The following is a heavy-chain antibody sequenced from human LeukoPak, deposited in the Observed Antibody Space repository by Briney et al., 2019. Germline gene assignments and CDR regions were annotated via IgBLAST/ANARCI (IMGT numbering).Heavy chain of an antibody. Sequence: ETLPFTCAVYGGGLSGYYWSWIRQHPGKGLEWIGEINHSGSTNYNPSLKSRVTISVDTSKNQFSLKLSSVTAADTAVYYCARGQRVGYCSSTSCPRGGYYYYYGMDVWGKGTTVTVSS. CDR1: GGGLSGYY. V-gene: IGHV4-34*01. J-gene: IGHJ6*04. CDR2: INHSGST. D-gene: IGHD2-2*03. CDR3: ARGQRVGYCSSTSCPRGGYYYYYGMDV.